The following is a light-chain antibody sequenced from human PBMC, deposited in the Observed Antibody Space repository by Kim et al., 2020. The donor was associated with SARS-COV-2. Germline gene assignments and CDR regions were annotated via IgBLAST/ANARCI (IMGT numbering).Light chain of an antibody. J-gene: IGLJ3*02. CDR3: GSRDNNGPGG. CDR2: DKN. Sequence: ALGQPVRITCQGDSLRKYPESWYQQKPGQAPILVMHDKNNVRPSGVPDLFAGSNSGNTAFLTITGAQVEDDAAYYCGSRDNNGPGGFGGGTQLTVL. V-gene: IGLV3-19*01. CDR1: SLRKYP.